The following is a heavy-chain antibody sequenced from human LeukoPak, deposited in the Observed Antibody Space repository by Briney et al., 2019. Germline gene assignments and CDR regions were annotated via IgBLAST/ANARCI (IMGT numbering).Heavy chain of an antibody. V-gene: IGHV1-69*04. CDR3: VRGWDYDILTGYYFSLSFDY. CDR1: GGTFISYA. CDR2: IIPILGIA. Sequence: SVKVSCKASGGTFISYAISWVRQAPGQGLEWMGRIIPILGIANYAQKFQGRVTITADKSTSTAYMELSSLRSEDAAVYYCVRGWDYDILTGYYFSLSFDYWGQGTLVTVSS. D-gene: IGHD3-9*01. J-gene: IGHJ4*02.